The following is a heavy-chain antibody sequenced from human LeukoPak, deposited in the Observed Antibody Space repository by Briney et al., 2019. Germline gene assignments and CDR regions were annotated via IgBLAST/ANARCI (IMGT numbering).Heavy chain of an antibody. CDR2: ISVRSNYI. V-gene: IGHV3-21*04. CDR1: GYTFSSFS. J-gene: IGHJ6*03. Sequence: GGSLRLSCAASGYTFSSFSINWVRQAPGKGLEWVSSISVRSNYIYYADSVKGRFTISRDNAKNSLYLQMNSLRAEDTAVYYCASLGPRGRDTAMVTGGGFYYYYMDVWGKGTTITVSS. D-gene: IGHD5-18*01. CDR3: ASLGPRGRDTAMVTGGGFYYYYMDV.